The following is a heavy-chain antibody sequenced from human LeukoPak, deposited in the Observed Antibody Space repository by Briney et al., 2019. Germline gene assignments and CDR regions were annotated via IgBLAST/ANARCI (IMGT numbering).Heavy chain of an antibody. CDR2: IHYSGST. Sequence: SETLSLTCTVSGASTSSFSWSWIRQPPGKGLEWIGYIHYSGSTNYNSSLKSRVTISVDTSKNQFSLKLSSVTAADTAVYYCARHGGGTIVATILHAFDIWGQGTMVTVSS. CDR1: GASTSSFS. V-gene: IGHV4-59*08. CDR3: ARHGGGTIVATILHAFDI. J-gene: IGHJ3*02. D-gene: IGHD5-12*01.